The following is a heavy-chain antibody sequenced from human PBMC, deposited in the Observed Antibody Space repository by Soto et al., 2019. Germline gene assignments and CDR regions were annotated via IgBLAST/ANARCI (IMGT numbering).Heavy chain of an antibody. CDR1: GFTFSSYA. Sequence: PGGSLRLSCAASGFTFSSYAMHWVRQAPGKGLEWVAVISYDGGNKYYADSVKGRFTISRDNSKNTLYLQMNSLRAEDTAVYYCARDRYSSSSLDYFDYWGQGTLVTVSS. CDR3: ARDRYSSSSLDYFDY. D-gene: IGHD6-6*01. V-gene: IGHV3-30-3*01. J-gene: IGHJ4*02. CDR2: ISYDGGNK.